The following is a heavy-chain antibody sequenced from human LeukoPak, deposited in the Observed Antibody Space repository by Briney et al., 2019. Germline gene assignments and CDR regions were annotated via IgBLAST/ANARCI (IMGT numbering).Heavy chain of an antibody. Sequence: PGGSLRLSCAASGFTFSSYSMNWVRQAPGKGLEWVAFIFYKGTDKYSDSVKGRFTISRDNSKNTLYLELNRLRPEDTALYYCAKAGASGSGPIDSWGQGTPVTVSS. CDR1: GFTFSSYS. V-gene: IGHV3-30*02. CDR2: IFYKGTDK. D-gene: IGHD3-10*01. J-gene: IGHJ4*02. CDR3: AKAGASGSGPIDS.